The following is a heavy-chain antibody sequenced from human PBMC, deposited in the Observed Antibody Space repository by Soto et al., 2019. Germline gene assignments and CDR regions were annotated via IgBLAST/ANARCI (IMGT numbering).Heavy chain of an antibody. D-gene: IGHD6-13*01. J-gene: IGHJ6*02. CDR1: GGSVSSGSYY. CDR3: ARGEYSSSWYRNHYYYYGMDV. V-gene: IGHV4-61*01. Sequence: SETLSLTCTVSGGSVSSGSYYWSWIRQPPGKGLEWIGYIYYSGSTNYNPSLKSRVTISVDTSKNQFSLKLSSVTAADTAVYYCARGEYSSSWYRNHYYYYGMDVWGQGTTVTVSS. CDR2: IYYSGST.